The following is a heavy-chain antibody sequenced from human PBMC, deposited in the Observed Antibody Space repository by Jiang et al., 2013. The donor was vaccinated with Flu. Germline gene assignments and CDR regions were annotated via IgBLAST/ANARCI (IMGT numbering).Heavy chain of an antibody. V-gene: IGHV1-69*04. CDR1: GGTFSSYA. CDR2: IIPILGIA. Sequence: GAEVKKPGSSVKVSCKASGGTFSSYAISWVRQAPGQGLEWMGRIIPILGIANYAQKFQGRVTITADKSTSTAYMELSSLRSEDTAVYYCARDPIAAAGSAFYYYGMDVWGQGTTVTVSS. CDR3: ARDPIAAAGSAFYYYGMDV. D-gene: IGHD6-13*01. J-gene: IGHJ6*02.